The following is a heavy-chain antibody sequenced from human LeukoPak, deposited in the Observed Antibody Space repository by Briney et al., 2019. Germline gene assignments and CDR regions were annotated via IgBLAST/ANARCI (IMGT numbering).Heavy chain of an antibody. V-gene: IGHV3-53*05. CDR3: AKEGNSGSLYYFDY. CDR1: GFTVSSNY. CDR2: IYSGGST. D-gene: IGHD1-26*01. J-gene: IGHJ4*02. Sequence: GGSLRLSCAASGFTVSSNYMSWVRQAPGKGLEWVSVIYSGGSTYYADSVKGRFTISRDNPKNTLYLQMNSLRAEDTAVYYCAKEGNSGSLYYFDYWGQGTLVTVSS.